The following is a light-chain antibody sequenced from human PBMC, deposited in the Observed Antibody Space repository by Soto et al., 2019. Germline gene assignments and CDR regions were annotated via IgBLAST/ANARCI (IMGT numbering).Light chain of an antibody. CDR3: QQYVAYPLT. J-gene: IGKJ4*01. CDR1: QSIGSN. Sequence: DIQMTQSPFSLSASVGDRVTITCRASQSIGSNLNWYQQKAGKGPRLLIFAASSLQTGVPSTFSGSGSGTEFTLTISSLQPDDFATYSCQQYVAYPLTFGGGTKVEIK. CDR2: AAS. V-gene: IGKV1-39*01.